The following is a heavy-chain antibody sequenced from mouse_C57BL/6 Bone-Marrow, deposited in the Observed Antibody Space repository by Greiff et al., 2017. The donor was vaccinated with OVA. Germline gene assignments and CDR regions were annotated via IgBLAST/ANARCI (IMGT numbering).Heavy chain of an antibody. J-gene: IGHJ2*01. D-gene: IGHD1-1*01. CDR3: TRVRIYYGGGFDD. Sequence: VQLQQSGTVLARPGASVKMSCKTSGYTFTSYWMHWVKQRPGQGLEWIGAIYPGNSDTSYNQKFQGKAKLTAVTSASTAYMELSSLTNEDSAVYYCTRVRIYYGGGFDDWGQGTTLTVSS. CDR2: IYPGNSDT. CDR1: GYTFTSYW. V-gene: IGHV1-5*01.